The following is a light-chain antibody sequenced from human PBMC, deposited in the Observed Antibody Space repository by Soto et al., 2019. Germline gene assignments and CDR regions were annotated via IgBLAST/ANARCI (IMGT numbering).Light chain of an antibody. J-gene: IGKJ3*01. CDR2: WAS. CDR1: QTILYSSNNKNY. V-gene: IGKV4-1*01. Sequence: DVVMTQSPDSLAVSLGERATINCTSSQTILYSSNNKNYLSWYQQKPGQPPKLLISWASTRESGVSDRFSGGGSGTDFTLTISSLQAEDVAVYYCQQYYSTPFTFGPGTKVDI. CDR3: QQYYSTPFT.